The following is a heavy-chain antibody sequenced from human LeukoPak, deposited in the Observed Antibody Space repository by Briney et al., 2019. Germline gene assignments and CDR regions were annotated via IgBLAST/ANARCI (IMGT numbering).Heavy chain of an antibody. Sequence: SVKVSCKASGGTFSSYAISWVRQAPGQGLEWMGGIIPIFGTANYAQKFQGRVTITADESTSTAYMELSSLRSEDTAVYYCARSPEDSSGYYYDDYYYYGMDVWGQGTTVTVSS. CDR3: ARSPEDSSGYYYDDYYYYGMDV. CDR2: IIPIFGTA. J-gene: IGHJ6*02. V-gene: IGHV1-69*01. D-gene: IGHD3-22*01. CDR1: GGTFSSYA.